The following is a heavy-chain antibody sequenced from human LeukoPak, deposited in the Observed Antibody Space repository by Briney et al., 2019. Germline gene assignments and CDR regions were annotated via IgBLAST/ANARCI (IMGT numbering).Heavy chain of an antibody. V-gene: IGHV1-46*01. CDR1: GYTFTSYY. Sequence: GASVKVSCKASGYTFTSYYMHWVRQAPGQGLEWMGIINPSGGSTSYAQKFQGRVTMTGDTSTSTVYMELSSLRSEDTAVYYCARGLDIVVVPAALPPGDWGQGTLVTVSS. D-gene: IGHD2-2*03. J-gene: IGHJ4*02. CDR2: INPSGGST. CDR3: ARGLDIVVVPAALPPGD.